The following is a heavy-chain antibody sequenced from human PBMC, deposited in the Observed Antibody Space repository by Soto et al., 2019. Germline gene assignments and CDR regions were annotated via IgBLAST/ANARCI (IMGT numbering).Heavy chain of an antibody. J-gene: IGHJ3*02. CDR3: ARHSLYCSGGSCYSDDAFDI. V-gene: IGHV4-59*08. Sequence: SETLSLTCTVSGGSISSYYWSWIRQPPGKGLEWIGYIYYSGSTNYNPSLKSRVTISVDTSKNQFSLKPSYVTAADTAVYYCARHSLYCSGGSCYSDDAFDIWGQGTMVTVSS. D-gene: IGHD2-15*01. CDR1: GGSISSYY. CDR2: IYYSGST.